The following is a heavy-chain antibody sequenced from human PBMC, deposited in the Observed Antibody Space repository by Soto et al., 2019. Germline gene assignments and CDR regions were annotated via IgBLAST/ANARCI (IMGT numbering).Heavy chain of an antibody. CDR2: IYYSGST. D-gene: IGHD3-10*01. CDR1: GGSISSGDYY. Sequence: SETLSLTCTVSGGSISSGDYYWSWVRQPPKKRLEWIGYIYYSGSTNYNPSLKSRVTISVDTSKNQFSLKLSSVIAADTAVYYCARVWGGAFDIWGQGTMVTVSS. CDR3: ARVWGGAFDI. J-gene: IGHJ3*02. V-gene: IGHV4-61*08.